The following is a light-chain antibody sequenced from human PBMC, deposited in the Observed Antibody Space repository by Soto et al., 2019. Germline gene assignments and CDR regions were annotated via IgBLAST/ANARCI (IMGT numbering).Light chain of an antibody. V-gene: IGLV1-51*01. J-gene: IGLJ1*01. CDR3: GSWDSSLSAYV. CDR1: SSNIGGNS. Sequence: QSVPTQHASLSAAPGQKVTISCSGRSSNIGGNSVSWYQQLPVTAPKLLIYDDNKRPSGIPDRFSGSKSGTSATLGITGFQTGDEADYYCGSWDSSLSAYVYGTGTKVTVL. CDR2: DDN.